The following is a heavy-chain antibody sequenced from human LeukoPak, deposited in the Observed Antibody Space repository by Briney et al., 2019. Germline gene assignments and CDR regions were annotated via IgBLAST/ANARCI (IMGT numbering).Heavy chain of an antibody. CDR1: GFTFTNYA. V-gene: IGHV3-23*01. CDR3: AKDGHYDSSGFTLQY. Sequence: PGGSLRLSCAASGFTFTNYAITWVRQAPGKGLEWVSTISSSGANTYYADSVRGRFPISRDNSKNTLYLQMNSLRAEDTAVYYCAKDGHYDSSGFTLQYWGQGTLVTVSS. J-gene: IGHJ1*01. D-gene: IGHD3-22*01. CDR2: ISSSGANT.